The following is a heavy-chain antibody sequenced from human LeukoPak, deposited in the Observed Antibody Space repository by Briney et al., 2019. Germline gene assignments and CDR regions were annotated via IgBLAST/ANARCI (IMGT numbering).Heavy chain of an antibody. CDR2: IYYIGST. Sequence: SETLSLTCTVSGGSMGSYYWSWIRQPPGKGLEWIGCIYYIGSTNYNPSLKSRVTISVDTSKNQFSLQLSSVTAADTAVYYCARDGSGSYYKWFDPWGQRTLVTVSS. V-gene: IGHV4-59*01. CDR1: GGSMGSYY. J-gene: IGHJ5*02. D-gene: IGHD3-10*01. CDR3: ARDGSGSYYKWFDP.